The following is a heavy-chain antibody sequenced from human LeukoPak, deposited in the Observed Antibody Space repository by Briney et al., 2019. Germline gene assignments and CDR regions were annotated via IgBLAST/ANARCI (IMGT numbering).Heavy chain of an antibody. Sequence: SETLSLTCTVSGGSISSFYWSWIRQPPGKGLEWIGYIYYSGSTNYNPPLKSRVTISVDTSKNQFSLKVRSVTAADTAVYFCARGSSTINYWGQGTLVTVSS. CDR2: IYYSGST. D-gene: IGHD2-2*01. V-gene: IGHV4-59*01. CDR3: ARGSSTINY. J-gene: IGHJ4*02. CDR1: GGSISSFY.